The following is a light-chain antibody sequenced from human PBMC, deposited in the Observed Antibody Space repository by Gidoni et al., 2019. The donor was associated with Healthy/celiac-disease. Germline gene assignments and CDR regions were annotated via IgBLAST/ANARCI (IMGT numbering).Light chain of an antibody. V-gene: IGKV2-28*01. CDR3: MQALQTMDGT. CDR1: QSLLHSNGYNY. CDR2: LGS. Sequence: SPLSLPVTPGEPASISCRSSQSLLHSNGYNYLDWYLQKPGQSPQLLIYLGSNRASGVPDRFSGSGSGTDFTLKISRVEAEDVGVYYCMQALQTMDGTFGPGTKVDIK. J-gene: IGKJ3*01.